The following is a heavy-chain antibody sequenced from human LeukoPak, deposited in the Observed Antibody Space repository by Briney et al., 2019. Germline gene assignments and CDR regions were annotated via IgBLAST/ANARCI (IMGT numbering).Heavy chain of an antibody. CDR2: IYYSGST. V-gene: IGHV4-31*03. CDR3: ARAQQLWLGADY. D-gene: IGHD5-18*01. J-gene: IGHJ4*02. Sequence: SESLSPTCTVSGGSISSGGYYWSWIRQHPGKGLAWIGYIYYSGSTYYNPSLKSRVTISVDTSKNQFSLKLSSVTAADTAVYYCARAQQLWLGADYWGQGTLVTVSS. CDR1: GGSISSGGYY.